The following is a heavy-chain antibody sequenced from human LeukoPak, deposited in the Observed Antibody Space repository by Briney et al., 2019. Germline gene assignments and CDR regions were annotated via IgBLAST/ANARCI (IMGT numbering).Heavy chain of an antibody. D-gene: IGHD3-10*01. CDR3: AREYYGSGSYLRFDP. CDR2: ISSSSSTI. Sequence: GGSLRLSCAASGFTFSSYSMNWVRRAPGKGLEWVSYISSSSSTIYYADSVKGRFTISRDNAKNSLYLQMNSLRAEDTAVYYCAREYYGSGSYLRFDPWGQGTLVTVSS. J-gene: IGHJ5*02. V-gene: IGHV3-48*01. CDR1: GFTFSSYS.